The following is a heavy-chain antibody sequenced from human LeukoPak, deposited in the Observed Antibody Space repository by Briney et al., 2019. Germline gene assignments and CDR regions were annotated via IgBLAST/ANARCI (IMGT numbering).Heavy chain of an antibody. V-gene: IGHV3-74*01. D-gene: IGHD5-12*01. CDR1: GFTSSTYW. CDR2: INPDGTTT. CDR3: ARVAVIYQYYMDV. J-gene: IGHJ6*03. Sequence: GGSLRLSCAASGFTSSTYWMHWVRQAPGKGLVWVSRINPDGTTTSYADSVKGRFTISRDNAKDTVYLQMNSLRAEDTAVYYCARVAVIYQYYMDVWGRGTTVTVSS.